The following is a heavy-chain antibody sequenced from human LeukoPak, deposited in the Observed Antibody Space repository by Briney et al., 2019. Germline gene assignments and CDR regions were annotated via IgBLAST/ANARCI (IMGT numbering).Heavy chain of an antibody. D-gene: IGHD6-13*01. CDR3: AREVVAAGTDY. J-gene: IGHJ4*02. CDR1: GYTFSSYG. CDR2: ISACNGNT. V-gene: IGHV1-18*01. Sequence: ASVKVSCKGSGYTFSSYGISWVRQAPGQGLEWMGWISACNGNTNYAQKLQGRVTMTTDTSTSTAYMELRSLRSDDTAVYYCAREVVAAGTDYWGQGTLVTVSS.